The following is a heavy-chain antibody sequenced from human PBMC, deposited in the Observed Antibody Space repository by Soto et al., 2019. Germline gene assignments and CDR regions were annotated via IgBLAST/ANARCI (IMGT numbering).Heavy chain of an antibody. D-gene: IGHD2-2*01. V-gene: IGHV3-23*01. J-gene: IGHJ6*02. CDR1: GFTFSSYA. CDR3: ARDIPDVRYYGMDV. CDR2: IGESGTPT. Sequence: PGGSLRLSCAASGFTFSSYAMKWVRQAPGKGLEWVSLIGESGTPTYYADSVKGRFTISRDNSGNTLFLEMYSLRAEDTAVYYCARDIPDVRYYGMDVWGQGTTVTVSS.